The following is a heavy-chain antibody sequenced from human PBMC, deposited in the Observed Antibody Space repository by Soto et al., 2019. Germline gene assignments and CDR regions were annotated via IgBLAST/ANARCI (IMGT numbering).Heavy chain of an antibody. V-gene: IGHV3-11*01. CDR3: ARDPRYCSGGSCYSAGEDHYYYYLDV. D-gene: IGHD2-15*01. CDR2: IGSGGSPI. CDR1: GFSFSDYY. J-gene: IGHJ6*03. Sequence: QVQLVESGGGLVKPGGSLRLSCAASGFSFSDYYMSWIRQAPGKGLEWVSYIGSGGSPIYYTDSVKGRFTISRDNAENSLYLQMNSLRAEDTAVYYCARDPRYCSGGSCYSAGEDHYYYYLDVWGKGTTVTVSS.